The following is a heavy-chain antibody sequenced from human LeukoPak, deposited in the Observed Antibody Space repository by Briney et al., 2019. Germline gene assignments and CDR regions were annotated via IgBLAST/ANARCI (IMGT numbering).Heavy chain of an antibody. CDR1: GFTVSSNY. CDR3: AKVGDTAMVFDY. Sequence: GGSLRLSCAASGFTVSSNYMSWVRQAPGKGLEWVSVIYSGGSTYYADSVKGRFTISRDNSKNTLYLQMNSLRAEDTAVYYCAKVGDTAMVFDYWGQGTLVTVSS. J-gene: IGHJ4*02. V-gene: IGHV3-53*01. D-gene: IGHD5-18*01. CDR2: IYSGGST.